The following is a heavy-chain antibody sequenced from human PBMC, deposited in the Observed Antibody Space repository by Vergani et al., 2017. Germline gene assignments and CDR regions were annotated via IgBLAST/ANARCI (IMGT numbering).Heavy chain of an antibody. CDR2: IYTSGST. CDR1: GGSISSGSYY. V-gene: IGHV4-61*02. CDR3: ARVYYYGMDV. J-gene: IGHJ6*02. Sequence: QVQLQESGPGLVKPSQTLSLTCTVSGGSISSGSYYWSWIRQPAGKGLEWIGRIYTSGSTNYNTSLKSRVTISVYTSKNQFSLKLSAVTAADTAVYYCARVYYYGMDVWGQGTTVTVSS.